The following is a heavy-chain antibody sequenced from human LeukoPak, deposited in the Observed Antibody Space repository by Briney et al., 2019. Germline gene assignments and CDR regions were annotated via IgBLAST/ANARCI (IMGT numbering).Heavy chain of an antibody. CDR2: INHSGST. J-gene: IGHJ6*03. CDR1: GGSFSGYY. D-gene: IGHD1-26*01. Sequence: SETLSLTCAVYGGSFSGYYWSWIRQPPGKGPEWIGEINHSGSTNYNPSLKSRVTISVDTSKNQFSLKLSSVTAADTAVYYCAREFRGSYYYYYMDVWGKGTTVTVSS. CDR3: AREFRGSYYYYYMDV. V-gene: IGHV4-34*01.